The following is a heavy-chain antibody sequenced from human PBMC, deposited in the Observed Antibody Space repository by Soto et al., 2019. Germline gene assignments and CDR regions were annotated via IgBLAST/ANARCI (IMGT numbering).Heavy chain of an antibody. V-gene: IGHV1-69*06. D-gene: IGHD3-3*01. CDR2: VVPNVGTV. Sequence: SVKVSCRSSGGTFSSFINYPINWVRQAPGQGLEWMGGVVPNVGTVNYAQKFRGKVTITADKSTGTAYMELSSLRSEDTALYYCARRDTSGFLRYFDNWGQGTQVTVSS. J-gene: IGHJ4*02. CDR3: ARRDTSGFLRYFDN. CDR1: GGTFSSFINYP.